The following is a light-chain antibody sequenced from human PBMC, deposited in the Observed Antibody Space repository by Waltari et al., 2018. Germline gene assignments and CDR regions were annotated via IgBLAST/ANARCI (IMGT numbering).Light chain of an antibody. Sequence: DIEMTQSPSSLSASVGDRVTIAGRASQRINNYLNWYQQKPGKAPKVLIYAASALQSGVPARFSGSGSGTDFTLTISSLQSEDFATYYCQQSYITPPTTFGGGTKVEIK. CDR2: AAS. J-gene: IGKJ4*01. CDR1: QRINNY. CDR3: QQSYITPPTT. V-gene: IGKV1-39*01.